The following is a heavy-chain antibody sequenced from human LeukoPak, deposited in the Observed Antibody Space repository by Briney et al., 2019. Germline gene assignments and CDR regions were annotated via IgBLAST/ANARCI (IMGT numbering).Heavy chain of an antibody. CDR1: GFTFSNYA. V-gene: IGHV3-23*01. J-gene: IGHJ4*02. D-gene: IGHD4-17*01. Sequence: GGSLRLSCAASGFTFSNYAMSWVRQAPGKGLEWVSVITGSGSTTNHADSVKGRFTISRDNSKNTLYLQMNGLRAEDTAVYYCAELGGDYGVYWGQGTLVTVSS. CDR3: AELGGDYGVY. CDR2: ITGSGSTT.